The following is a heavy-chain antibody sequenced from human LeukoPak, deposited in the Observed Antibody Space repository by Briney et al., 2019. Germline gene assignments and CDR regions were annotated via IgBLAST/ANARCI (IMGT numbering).Heavy chain of an antibody. CDR3: ARGIVVVTASSSVYFDY. D-gene: IGHD2-21*02. CDR1: GDSISSGFYF. J-gene: IGHJ4*02. CDR2: MHNSEIG. Sequence: TSETLSLTCTVSGDSISSGFYFWSWIRQHPGKGLEWIGYMHNSEIGAYNPSLKSRVTISVDTSKNQFSLKLSSVTAADTAVYYCARGIVVVTASSSVYFDYWGQGTLVTVSS. V-gene: IGHV4-31*03.